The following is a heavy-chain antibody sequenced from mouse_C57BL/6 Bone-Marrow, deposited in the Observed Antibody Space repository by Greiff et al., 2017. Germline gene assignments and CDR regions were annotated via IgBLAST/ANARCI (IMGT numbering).Heavy chain of an antibody. V-gene: IGHV1-52*01. Sequence: VQLQQPGAELVRPGSSVKLSCKASGYTFTSYWMHWVKQRPIQGLEWIGNIDPSDSETHYNQKFKDKATLTVDKSSSTAYMQLSSLTSEDSAVYYCARPLYDGYLYYYAMDYWGQGTSVTVSS. D-gene: IGHD2-3*01. CDR1: GYTFTSYW. J-gene: IGHJ4*01. CDR2: IDPSDSET. CDR3: ARPLYDGYLYYYAMDY.